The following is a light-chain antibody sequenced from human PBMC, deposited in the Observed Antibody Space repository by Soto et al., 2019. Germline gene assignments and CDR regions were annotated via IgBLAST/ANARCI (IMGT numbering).Light chain of an antibody. CDR2: GNS. CDR1: SSNIGAGYD. V-gene: IGLV1-40*01. J-gene: IGLJ1*01. Sequence: QTVVTQPPSVSGAPGQRVTISCTGSSSNIGAGYDVHWYQQLPGTAPKHLIYGNSNRPSGVPDRFSGSKSGTSASLAITGLQAEDEADYYCQSYDSSLSLYVFGTGTKLTVL. CDR3: QSYDSSLSLYV.